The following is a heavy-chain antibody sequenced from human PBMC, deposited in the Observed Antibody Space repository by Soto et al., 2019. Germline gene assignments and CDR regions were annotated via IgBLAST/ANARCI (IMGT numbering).Heavy chain of an antibody. CDR3: AADPVPVPTVLMVYASPHYYGMDV. D-gene: IGHD2-8*01. CDR2: IVVGSGNT. V-gene: IGHV1-58*01. CDR1: GFTFTSSA. J-gene: IGHJ6*02. Sequence: GASVKVSCKASGFTFTSSAVQWVRQARGQRLEWIGWIVVGSGNTNYAQKFQERVTITRDMSTSTAYMELSSLRSEDTAVYYCAADPVPVPTVLMVYASPHYYGMDVWGQGTTVTVSS.